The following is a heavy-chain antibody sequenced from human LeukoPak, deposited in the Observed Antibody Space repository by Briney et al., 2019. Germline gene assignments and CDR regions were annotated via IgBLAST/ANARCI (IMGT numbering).Heavy chain of an antibody. D-gene: IGHD4-17*01. CDR3: AKDLTTVTTYYFDQ. CDR2: ISYDGSNK. J-gene: IGHJ4*02. V-gene: IGHV3-30*18. CDR1: GFTFSSYG. Sequence: GGSLRLSCAASGFTFSSYGMHWVRQAPGKGLEWVAVISYDGSNKYYADSVKGRFTISRDNAKNSLYLQLNSLRAEDTALYYCAKDLTTVTTYYFDQWGQGTLVTVSS.